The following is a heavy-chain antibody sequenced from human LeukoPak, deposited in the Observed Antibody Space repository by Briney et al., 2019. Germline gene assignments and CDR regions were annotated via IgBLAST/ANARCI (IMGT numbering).Heavy chain of an antibody. D-gene: IGHD1-26*01. CDR2: TYYRSKWYN. CDR3: ARVVGREVDY. J-gene: IGHJ4*02. V-gene: IGHV6-1*01. Sequence: SQTLSLTCAISGDSVSSNSAAWNWIRQSPSRGLEWLGRTYYRSKWYNGYAVSVKSRITIKPDTSKNQFSLQLNSVTPDDMAVYYCARVVGREVDYWGQGTLVTVSS. CDR1: GDSVSSNSAA.